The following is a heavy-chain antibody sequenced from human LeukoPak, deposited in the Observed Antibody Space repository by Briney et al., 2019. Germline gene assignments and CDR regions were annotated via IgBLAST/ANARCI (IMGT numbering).Heavy chain of an antibody. CDR3: AKTAAAVPYYFGY. J-gene: IGHJ4*02. CDR1: GFTFSSYA. D-gene: IGHD6-13*01. CDR2: ISGSGGST. Sequence: GGSLRLSCAASGFTFSSYAMSWVRQAPGRGLEWVSAISGSGGSTYYADSVKGRFTISRDNSKNTLYLQMKSLRAEDTAVYYCAKTAAAVPYYFGYWGQGTLVTVSS. V-gene: IGHV3-23*01.